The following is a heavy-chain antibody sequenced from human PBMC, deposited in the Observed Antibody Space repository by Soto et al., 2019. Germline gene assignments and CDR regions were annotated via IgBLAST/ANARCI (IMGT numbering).Heavy chain of an antibody. CDR3: AKSPNFYCSSPDCHKYYFDH. V-gene: IGHV3-30*18. CDR1: GFTFNTYG. D-gene: IGHD2-2*02. Sequence: QSGGSLRLSCAASGFTFNTYGMHWVRQAPGKGLEWVAVISYDGSEEYYVDSVKGRFTISKDNSKNTLYLQMNSLRPEDTAVYYCAKSPNFYCSSPDCHKYYFDHWGQGTRVTVSS. J-gene: IGHJ4*02. CDR2: ISYDGSEE.